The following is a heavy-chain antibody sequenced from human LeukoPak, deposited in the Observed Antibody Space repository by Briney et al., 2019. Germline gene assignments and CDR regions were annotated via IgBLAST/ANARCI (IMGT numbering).Heavy chain of an antibody. CDR3: ARGWNYAFRFDY. D-gene: IGHD1-7*01. CDR2: IKQDRSEK. V-gene: IGHV3-7*01. J-gene: IGHJ4*02. CDR1: GFTFSDYW. Sequence: PGGSLRLXCAASGFTFSDYWMTWVRQAPGKGLEWVAHIKQDRSEKYYVDSVKGRFTVSRDNAKNLVFLQMNSLRAEDTAVYYCARGWNYAFRFDYWGQGTLVTVSS.